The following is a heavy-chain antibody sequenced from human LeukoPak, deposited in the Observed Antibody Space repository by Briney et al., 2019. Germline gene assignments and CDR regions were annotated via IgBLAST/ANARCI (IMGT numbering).Heavy chain of an antibody. J-gene: IGHJ4*02. D-gene: IGHD3-22*01. CDR1: GYTFTSYG. CDR2: ISAYNDNT. Sequence: GASVKVSCKACGYTFTSYGVTWVRQAPGQGLEWMGWISAYNDNTNYAQKLQTRVTMTTDTSTSTAYMELRSLRSDDTAVYYCARGDNGGYYLDYWGQGTLVTVSS. V-gene: IGHV1-18*01. CDR3: ARGDNGGYYLDY.